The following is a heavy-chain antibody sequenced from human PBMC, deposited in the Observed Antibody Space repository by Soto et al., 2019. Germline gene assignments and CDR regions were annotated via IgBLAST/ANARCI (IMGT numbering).Heavy chain of an antibody. CDR3: ARAAVPAAIWPWFDP. CDR2: IKQDGSEK. V-gene: IGHV3-7*01. Sequence: LRLSCAASGFTFSSYWMSWVRQAPGKGLEWVANIKQDGSEKYYVDSVKGRFTISRDNAKNSLYLQMNSLRAEDTAVYYCARAAVPAAIWPWFDPWGQGTLVTVSS. J-gene: IGHJ5*02. D-gene: IGHD2-2*01. CDR1: GFTFSSYW.